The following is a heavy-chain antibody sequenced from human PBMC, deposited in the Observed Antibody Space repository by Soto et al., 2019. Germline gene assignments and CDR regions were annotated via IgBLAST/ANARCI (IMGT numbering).Heavy chain of an antibody. V-gene: IGHV4-59*01. CDR1: GGSISSYY. Sequence: TSETLSLTCTVSGGSISSYYRSWIRQPPGKGLEWIGYIYYSGSTNYNPSLKSRVTISVDTSKNQFSLKLSSVTAADTAVYYCASSYYGDYVRTWGQGTLVTVSS. D-gene: IGHD4-17*01. J-gene: IGHJ5*02. CDR3: ASSYYGDYVRT. CDR2: IYYSGST.